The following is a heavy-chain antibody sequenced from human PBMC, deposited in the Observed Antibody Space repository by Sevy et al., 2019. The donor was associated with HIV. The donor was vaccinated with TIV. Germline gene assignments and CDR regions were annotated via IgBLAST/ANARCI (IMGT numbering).Heavy chain of an antibody. CDR1: GFTFSSYS. J-gene: IGHJ6*02. D-gene: IGHD4-17*01. V-gene: IGHV3-21*01. CDR2: ISSSSSYI. CDR3: ARDRGPTVTRNYYYGMDV. Sequence: GGSLRLSCAASGFTFSSYSMNWVRQAPGKGLEWVSSISSSSSYIYYADSVKGLFTISRDNAKNSLYLQMNSLRAEDTAVYYCARDRGPTVTRNYYYGMDVWGQGTTVTVSS.